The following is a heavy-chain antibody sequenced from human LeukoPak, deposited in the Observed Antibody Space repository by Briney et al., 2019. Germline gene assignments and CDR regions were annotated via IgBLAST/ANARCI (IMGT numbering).Heavy chain of an antibody. CDR3: AALGEAGYSGYDYIDY. V-gene: IGHV4-30-4*01. CDR2: IYYSGST. CDR1: GGSISSGEYY. J-gene: IGHJ4*02. D-gene: IGHD5-12*01. Sequence: SETLSLTCTVSGGSISSGEYYWSWIRQPPGKGLEWIGYIYYSGSTYYNPSLKSRVTISVDTSKNQFSLKLSSVTAADTAVYYCAALGEAGYSGYDYIDYWGQGTLVTVSS.